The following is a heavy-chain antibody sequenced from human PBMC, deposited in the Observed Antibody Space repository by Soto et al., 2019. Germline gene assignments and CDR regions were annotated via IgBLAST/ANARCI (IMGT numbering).Heavy chain of an antibody. V-gene: IGHV5-51*01. CDR1: GYSFTSYW. CDR3: ARSLEGITMVRGAPRRWFDP. D-gene: IGHD3-10*01. Sequence: PGESLKISCKGSGYSFTSYWIGWVRQMPGKGLEWMGIIYPGDSGTRYSPSFQGQVTISADKSISTAYLQWSSLKASDTAMYYCARSLEGITMVRGAPRRWFDPWGQGTLVTVSS. CDR2: IYPGDSGT. J-gene: IGHJ5*02.